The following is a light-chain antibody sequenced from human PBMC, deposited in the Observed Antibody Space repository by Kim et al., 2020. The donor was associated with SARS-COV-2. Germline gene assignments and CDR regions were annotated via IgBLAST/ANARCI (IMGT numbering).Light chain of an antibody. Sequence: VGNKINNTRRGRKSGRNVLAWEQSKARKAPKRMILAAYMLQSGVPSRISGSGLGKEFTLTIDSHQSEDLATYYCLQHDSYPLTFGQGTKVEIK. CDR1: KSGRNV. CDR2: AAY. V-gene: IGKV1-17*01. CDR3: LQHDSYPLT. J-gene: IGKJ1*01.